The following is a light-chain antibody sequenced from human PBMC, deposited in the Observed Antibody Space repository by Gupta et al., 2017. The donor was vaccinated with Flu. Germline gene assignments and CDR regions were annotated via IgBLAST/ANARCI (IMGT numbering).Light chain of an antibody. V-gene: IGKV1-5*03. CDR1: QTISDW. CDR2: KAS. Sequence: PSTLSASVGDRVTITCRASQTISDWLAWYQQRPGKAPNLLIYKASSLESGVPSRFSGSGSGTEFSLTISALQTDDFATYFCQQYYSYPWTFGQGTKVEI. CDR3: QQYYSYPWT. J-gene: IGKJ1*01.